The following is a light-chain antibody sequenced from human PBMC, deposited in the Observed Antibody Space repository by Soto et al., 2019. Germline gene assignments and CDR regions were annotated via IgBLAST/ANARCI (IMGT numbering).Light chain of an antibody. CDR3: NSYTTNSNRV. CDR2: RNN. Sequence: QSVLTQPPSASGTPGQRVTISCSGSSSNIGSNYVYWYQQLPGTAPKLLIYRNNQRPSGVPDRFSGSKSGTSASLAISGLRSEDEADYYCNSYTTNSNRVFGTGTKLTVL. J-gene: IGLJ1*01. V-gene: IGLV1-47*01. CDR1: SSNIGSNY.